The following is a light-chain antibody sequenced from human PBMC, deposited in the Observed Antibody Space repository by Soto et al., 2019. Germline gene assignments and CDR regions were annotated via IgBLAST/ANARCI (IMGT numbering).Light chain of an antibody. CDR3: SSYTSSSTLV. J-gene: IGLJ2*01. CDR2: DVS. Sequence: QSALTQPASVSGSPGQSITLSCTGTSSDVGGYNYVSWFQQHPGKAPKLMIYDVSTRPSGVSNRFSGSKSGNTASLTISGLQAEDEADYYCSSYTSSSTLVFGGGTKVTVL. CDR1: SSDVGGYNY. V-gene: IGLV2-14*03.